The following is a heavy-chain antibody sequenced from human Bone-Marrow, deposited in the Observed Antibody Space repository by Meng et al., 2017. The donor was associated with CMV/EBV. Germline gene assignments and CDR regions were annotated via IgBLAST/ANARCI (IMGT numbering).Heavy chain of an antibody. CDR2: ISSSSSTI. CDR3: ARGDIVVVPAALPPYYFDY. Sequence: GGSLRLSCAASGFTFSSYSMNWVRQAPGKGLEWVSYISSSSSTIYYADSVKGRFTISRDNAKNSLYLQMNSLRAEDTAVYYCARGDIVVVPAALPPYYFDYWGQGTLVTVSS. CDR1: GFTFSSYS. V-gene: IGHV3-48*04. J-gene: IGHJ4*02. D-gene: IGHD2-2*02.